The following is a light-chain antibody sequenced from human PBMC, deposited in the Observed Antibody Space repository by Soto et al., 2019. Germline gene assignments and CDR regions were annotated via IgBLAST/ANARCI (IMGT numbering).Light chain of an antibody. CDR3: QQYDTLPPT. CDR1: QDISNY. CDR2: DAS. V-gene: IGKV1-33*01. Sequence: DLKMTQSPSSLSASVGDRVTITCQASQDISNYLNWYQQKPGKAPKLLMSDASILETGVPSRFSGSGSGTDFTFTISGLQPEDIATYYCQQYDTLPPTFGPGTKVDLK. J-gene: IGKJ3*01.